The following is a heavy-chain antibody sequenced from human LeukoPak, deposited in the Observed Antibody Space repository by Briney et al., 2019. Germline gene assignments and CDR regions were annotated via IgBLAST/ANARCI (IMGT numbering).Heavy chain of an antibody. V-gene: IGHV1-2*02. J-gene: IGHJ4*02. CDR3: AITGGYDRYFDY. CDR2: INPNSGGT. CDR1: GGTFSSYA. D-gene: IGHD5-12*01. Sequence: GASVKVSCKASGGTFSSYAISWVRQAPGQGLEWMGWINPNSGGTNYAQKFQGRVTMTRDTTISTAYMELSSLRSEDTAVYYCAITGGYDRYFDYWGQGTLVTVSS.